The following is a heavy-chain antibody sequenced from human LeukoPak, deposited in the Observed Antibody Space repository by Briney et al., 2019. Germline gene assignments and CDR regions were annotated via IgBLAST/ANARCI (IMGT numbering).Heavy chain of an antibody. CDR3: VRSPTTVSIPD. Sequence: PGGSLRLSCAPAGFTLSDHYMDWVRQAPGRGREWVGSTRDKANSYTTDYAATVRGRFSISRDDSKRSLYLQMNSQKTDDTAVYYCVRSPTTVSIPDWGQGTLVTVSS. CDR2: TRDKANSYTT. D-gene: IGHD4-17*01. J-gene: IGHJ4*02. V-gene: IGHV3-72*01. CDR1: GFTLSDHY.